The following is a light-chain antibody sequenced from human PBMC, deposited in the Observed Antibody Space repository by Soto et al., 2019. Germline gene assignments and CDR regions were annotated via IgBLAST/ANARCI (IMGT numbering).Light chain of an antibody. CDR3: CSYPGSHTWV. CDR1: RSNIGNNY. J-gene: IGLJ3*02. V-gene: IGLV2-11*02. CDR2: DVN. Sequence: QSVLTQPPSVSAAPGQKVTVSCSGSRSNIGNNYVSWYQHLPGTAPKVMIYDVNKRPSGVPDRFSGSKSGNTASLTISGLQAEDEADYYCCSYPGSHTWVFGGGTKLTVL.